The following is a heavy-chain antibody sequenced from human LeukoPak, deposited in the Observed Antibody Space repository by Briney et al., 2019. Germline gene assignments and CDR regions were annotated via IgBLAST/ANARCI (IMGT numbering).Heavy chain of an antibody. CDR3: ARSGLGGYYYYGMDV. Sequence: SVKVSCKASGGTFSSYAISWVRQAPGQGLEWMGGIIPIFGTANYAQKFQDRVTITADESTSTAYMELSSLRSEDTAVYYCARSGLGGYYYYGMDVWGKGTTVTVSS. V-gene: IGHV1-69*13. J-gene: IGHJ6*04. CDR2: IIPIFGTA. CDR1: GGTFSSYA. D-gene: IGHD2-15*01.